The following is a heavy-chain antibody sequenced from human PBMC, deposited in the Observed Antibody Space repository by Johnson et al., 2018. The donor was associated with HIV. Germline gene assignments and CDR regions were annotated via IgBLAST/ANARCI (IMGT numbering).Heavy chain of an antibody. CDR2: ISYDGSNK. J-gene: IGHJ3*01. Sequence: QVQLVESGGGVVQPGRSMRLSCAASGFSFSIYAMHWVRQAPGKGLEWVALISYDGSNKFYADSVKGRFTISRDKSKKTLNLQMNSLRVDDPAVYYCARAAIGVLPAGAFDVWGRGTMVTVSS. CDR1: GFSFSIYA. CDR3: ARAAIGVLPAGAFDV. V-gene: IGHV3-30*04. D-gene: IGHD2-2*01.